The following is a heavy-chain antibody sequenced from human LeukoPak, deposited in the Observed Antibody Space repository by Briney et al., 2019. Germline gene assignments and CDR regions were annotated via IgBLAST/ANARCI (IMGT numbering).Heavy chain of an antibody. Sequence: GASVKVSCKASGYTFTSYYIHWVRQAPGQGLEWMGIINPSGGSTSYAQKFQGRVTMTRDTSTSTVYMELSSLRSEDTAVYYCARDPYCTNGVCYGIYYYGMDVWGQGTTVTVSS. D-gene: IGHD2-8*01. CDR2: INPSGGST. CDR3: ARDPYCTNGVCYGIYYYGMDV. V-gene: IGHV1-46*01. CDR1: GYTFTSYY. J-gene: IGHJ6*02.